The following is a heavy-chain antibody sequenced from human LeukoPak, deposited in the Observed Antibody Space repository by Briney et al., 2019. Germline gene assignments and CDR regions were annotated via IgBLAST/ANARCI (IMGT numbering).Heavy chain of an antibody. Sequence: SVKVSCKASGGTFNNYAINWVRQAPRQGLEWMGRIIPILDMPNYAQNFQGRVTITADRSTSTAYMELSSLRSEDTAVYYCAGPFLKWGEGFDPWGQGTLVTVSS. J-gene: IGHJ5*02. CDR2: IIPILDMP. D-gene: IGHD3-16*01. CDR1: GGTFNNYA. CDR3: AGPFLKWGEGFDP. V-gene: IGHV1-69*10.